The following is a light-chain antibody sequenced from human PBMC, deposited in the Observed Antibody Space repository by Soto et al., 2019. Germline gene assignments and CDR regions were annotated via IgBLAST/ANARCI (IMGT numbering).Light chain of an antibody. V-gene: IGKV1-39*01. J-gene: IGKJ1*01. CDR2: AAS. Sequence: DIQMTQSPSSLSASVGDRVTITCRASQYISSYLNWYQQKPGKAPKLLIYAASSLQSGVPSRFSGSGSGSDFTLTISSLQPEDFAVYWCQQYARSPWTFGQGTKVEIK. CDR1: QYISSY. CDR3: QQYARSPWT.